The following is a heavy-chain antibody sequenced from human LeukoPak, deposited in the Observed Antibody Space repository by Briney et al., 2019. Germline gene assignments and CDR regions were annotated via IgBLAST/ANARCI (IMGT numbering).Heavy chain of an antibody. Sequence: PSETLSLTCTVSGGSISSFYWSWIRQPPGKGLEWIGYIYPSGTTNYNPSLKSRVTISVDTSKNQFSLKLSSVTAADTAVYYCAREYSSSSPLDYWGQGTLVTVSS. CDR3: AREYSSSSPLDY. D-gene: IGHD6-6*01. V-gene: IGHV4-4*09. CDR2: IYPSGTT. J-gene: IGHJ4*02. CDR1: GGSISSFY.